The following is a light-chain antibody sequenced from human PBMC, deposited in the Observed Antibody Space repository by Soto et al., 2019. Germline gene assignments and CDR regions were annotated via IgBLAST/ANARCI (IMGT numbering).Light chain of an antibody. Sequence: DIPMTQSPSSLSASVGDSVTITCQATQDITNYLSWYQQKPGKAPKLLIYDASNLATGVPSRFSGSGSGTDFSFTISSLQPEDLATYYCQQYGNLPLTFGGGTKVEIK. CDR3: QQYGNLPLT. J-gene: IGKJ4*01. V-gene: IGKV1-33*01. CDR2: DAS. CDR1: QDITNY.